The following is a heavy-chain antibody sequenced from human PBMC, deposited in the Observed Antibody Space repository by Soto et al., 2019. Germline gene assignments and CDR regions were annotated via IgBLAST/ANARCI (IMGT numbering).Heavy chain of an antibody. J-gene: IGHJ4*02. Sequence: SVKVSCKSSGGTFGRYAISWVRQAPGQGLEWMGGVIPIFGTPHYAQKFHGRVTITADIPTSTAYLELSSLKSADTAVYYCAKIRWTISLQEEDAIWGQGTLVTVSS. CDR2: VIPIFGTP. D-gene: IGHD2-15*01. CDR1: GGTFGRYA. CDR3: AKIRWTISLQEEDAI. V-gene: IGHV1-69*06.